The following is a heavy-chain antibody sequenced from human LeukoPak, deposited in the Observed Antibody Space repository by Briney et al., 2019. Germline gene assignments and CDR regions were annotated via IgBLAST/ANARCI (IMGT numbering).Heavy chain of an antibody. J-gene: IGHJ4*02. CDR3: ARGRGGYSGYDLAYYFDY. D-gene: IGHD5-12*01. Sequence: ASVKVSCKASGGTFSSYAISWVRQAPGQGLEWMGRIIPILGIANYAQKFQGRVTITADKSTSTAYMELHGLRSEDTAVYYCARGRGGYSGYDLAYYFDYWGQGTLVTVSS. V-gene: IGHV1-69*04. CDR2: IIPILGIA. CDR1: GGTFSSYA.